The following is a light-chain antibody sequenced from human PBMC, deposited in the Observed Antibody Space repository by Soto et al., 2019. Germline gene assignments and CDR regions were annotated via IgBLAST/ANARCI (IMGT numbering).Light chain of an antibody. CDR2: EGT. CDR1: SSDVGTFDH. Sequence: QSALAQPASVSGSPGQSITISCTGASSDVGTFDHVSWYQQHPGKAPLLIIYEGTKRPSRVSDRISGSESDNTASLTISGLQAEDEADYYCCAYARSGTFVRFGGGTKLTVL. V-gene: IGLV2-23*03. CDR3: CAYARSGTFVR. J-gene: IGLJ2*01.